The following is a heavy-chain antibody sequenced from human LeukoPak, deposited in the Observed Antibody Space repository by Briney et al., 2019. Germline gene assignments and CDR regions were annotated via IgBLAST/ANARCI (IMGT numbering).Heavy chain of an antibody. Sequence: GGSLRLSCAASGFTFSSYSMNWVRQAPGKGLEWVSXISXXSSTIYYADSVKGRFTISRDNAKNSLYLQMNSLRAEDTAVYYCARDXGDXGFDYWGQGTLVTVSS. D-gene: IGHD2-21*02. J-gene: IGHJ4*02. CDR2: ISXXSSTI. CDR1: GFTFSSYS. V-gene: IGHV3-48*04. CDR3: ARDXGDXGFDY.